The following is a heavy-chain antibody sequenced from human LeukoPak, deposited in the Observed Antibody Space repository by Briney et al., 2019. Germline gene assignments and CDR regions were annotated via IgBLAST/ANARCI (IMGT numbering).Heavy chain of an antibody. D-gene: IGHD6-13*01. CDR2: INPNSGGT. CDR1: GYTFTGYY. V-gene: IGHV1-2*02. Sequence: GASVKVSCTASGYTFTGYYMHWVRQAPGQGLEWMGWINPNSGGTNYAQKFQGRVTMTRDTSISTAYMELSRLRSDDTAVYYCARASDMYSSSWYDTNWFDPWGQGTLVTVSS. J-gene: IGHJ5*02. CDR3: ARASDMYSSSWYDTNWFDP.